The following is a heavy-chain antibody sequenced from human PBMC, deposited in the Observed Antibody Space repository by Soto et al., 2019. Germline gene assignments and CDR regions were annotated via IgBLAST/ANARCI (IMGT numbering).Heavy chain of an antibody. CDR1: GFTFSSYA. J-gene: IGHJ6*02. CDR3: AKEGYSSGWYPIYYYYGMDV. D-gene: IGHD6-19*01. V-gene: IGHV3-23*01. CDR2: ISGSGGST. Sequence: GGSLRLSCAASGFTFSSYAMSWVRQAPGKGLGWVSAISGSGGSTYYADSVKGRFTISRDNSKNTLYLQMNSLRAEDTAVYYCAKEGYSSGWYPIYYYYGMDVWGQGTTVTVSS.